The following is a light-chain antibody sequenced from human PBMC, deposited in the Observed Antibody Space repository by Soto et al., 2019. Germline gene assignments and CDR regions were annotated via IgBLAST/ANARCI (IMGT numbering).Light chain of an antibody. Sequence: QSVLTQPPSASGSPGQSVTISCTGTSSDVGNYNYVSWYQQHPGKAPKLMIYEVTKRPSGVPDRFSGSKSGNTASLTVSGLQPEDEADYYCSSYAGSKTLFGGGTKLTVL. CDR1: SSDVGNYNY. CDR2: EVT. V-gene: IGLV2-8*01. CDR3: SSYAGSKTL. J-gene: IGLJ3*02.